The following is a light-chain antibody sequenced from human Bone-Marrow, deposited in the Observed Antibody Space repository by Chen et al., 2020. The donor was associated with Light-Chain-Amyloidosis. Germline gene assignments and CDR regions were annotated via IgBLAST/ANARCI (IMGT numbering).Light chain of an antibody. CDR3: CSYAGSYVV. Sequence: QSALTQPASVAGSPGQSTTISCTGTSSDVGSYNLVSWYQQHPGKAPKLMIYEVSKRPSGVSNRFSGSKSGNTASLTISGLQAEDEADYYCCSYAGSYVVFGGGTKLTVL. CDR2: EVS. CDR1: SSDVGSYNL. V-gene: IGLV2-23*02. J-gene: IGLJ2*01.